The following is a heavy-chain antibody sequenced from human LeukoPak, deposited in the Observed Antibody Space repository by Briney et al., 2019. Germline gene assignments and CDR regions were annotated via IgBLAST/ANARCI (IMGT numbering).Heavy chain of an antibody. V-gene: IGHV3-33*08. Sequence: GRSLRLSCAASGFTFSSYAIHWVRQAPGKGLEWVAVIWYDGSKKYYADSVKGRFTISRDNSKNTLYLQMNSLRAEDTAVYYCARDGYYGMDVWGQGTTVTVSS. CDR1: GFTFSSYA. CDR2: IWYDGSKK. J-gene: IGHJ6*02. CDR3: ARDGYYGMDV.